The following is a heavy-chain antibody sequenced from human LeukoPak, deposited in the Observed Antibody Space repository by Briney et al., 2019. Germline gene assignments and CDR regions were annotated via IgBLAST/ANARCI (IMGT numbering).Heavy chain of an antibody. V-gene: IGHV4-39*01. D-gene: IGHD3-16*02. Sequence: SETLSLTCTVSGGSISSSSYYWGWIRQPPGKGLEWIGSIYYSGSTYYNPSLKSRVTISVDTSKNQFSLKLSSVTAADTAVYYCARQAVLWLRLGELSSFDYSGQGTLVTVSS. CDR3: ARQAVLWLRLGELSSFDY. CDR2: IYYSGST. CDR1: GGSISSSSYY. J-gene: IGHJ4*02.